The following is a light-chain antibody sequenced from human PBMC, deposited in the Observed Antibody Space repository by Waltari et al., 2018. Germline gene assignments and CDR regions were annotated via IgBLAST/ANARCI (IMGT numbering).Light chain of an antibody. CDR3: SSFTSSSTRV. CDR2: DVS. Sequence: QPALTQHASVSGSPGQSLTISCTGTSSYVGGHNYVSWYQQHPGKAPKLMIYDVSNRPSGVSNRFSGSKSGNTASLTISGLQAEDEADYYCSSFTSSSTRVFGGGTKLTVL. V-gene: IGLV2-14*03. CDR1: SSYVGGHNY. J-gene: IGLJ3*02.